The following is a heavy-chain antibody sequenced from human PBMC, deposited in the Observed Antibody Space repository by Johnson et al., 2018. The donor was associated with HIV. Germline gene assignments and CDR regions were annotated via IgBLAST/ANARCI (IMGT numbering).Heavy chain of an antibody. D-gene: IGHD3-16*01. Sequence: VQLVESGGGLVQPGRSLRLSCTASGFTFSSYAMHWVRQAPGKGLEWLANIKEDGSEDYYVDSLKGRFTISRDNSKNTLYLQMNSLRAEDTAVYYCAKPRYYDNAFEMWGQGTMVTVSS. CDR3: AKPRYYDNAFEM. CDR2: IKEDGSED. CDR1: GFTFSSYA. V-gene: IGHV3-7*02. J-gene: IGHJ3*02.